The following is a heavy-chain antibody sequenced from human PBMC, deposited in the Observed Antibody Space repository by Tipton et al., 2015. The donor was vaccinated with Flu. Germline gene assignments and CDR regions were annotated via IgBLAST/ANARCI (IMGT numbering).Heavy chain of an antibody. J-gene: IGHJ4*02. CDR3: VGGSGWLSDH. CDR1: GFTFSTFW. Sequence: LSLTCAGSGFTFSTFWMNWVRQAPGKGLEWVATIKQDGSETYYVDSVKGRFTISRDNAKNSLYLQMNNLRAEDTAVYFCVGGSGWLSDHWGQGTLATVSS. V-gene: IGHV3-7*01. D-gene: IGHD6-19*01. CDR2: IKQDGSET.